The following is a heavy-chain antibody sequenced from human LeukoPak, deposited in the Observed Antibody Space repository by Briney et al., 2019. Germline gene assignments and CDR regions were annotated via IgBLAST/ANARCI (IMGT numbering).Heavy chain of an antibody. CDR1: GFTFSSYG. CDR3: VKRNWFDP. Sequence: PGGPLRLSCAASGFTFSSYGMHWVRQAPGKGLEWVAVISYDGSNKYYADSVKGRFTISRDNSKNTLYLQMNSLRAEDTAVYYCVKRNWFDPWGQGTLVTVSS. J-gene: IGHJ5*02. V-gene: IGHV3-30*18. CDR2: ISYDGSNK.